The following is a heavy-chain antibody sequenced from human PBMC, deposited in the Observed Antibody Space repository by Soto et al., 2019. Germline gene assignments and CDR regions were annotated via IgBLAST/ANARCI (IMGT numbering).Heavy chain of an antibody. CDR1: GGTFSSYT. J-gene: IGHJ6*02. Sequence: QVQLVQSGAEVKKPGSSVKVSCKASGGTFSSYTISWVRQAPGQGLEWMGRIIPILGIASYAQKFQGRVTITADKSTSTAYMELSSLRSEDTAVYYCASGRITTFGVNYYYYYGMDVWGQGTTVTVSS. D-gene: IGHD3-10*02. CDR2: IIPILGIA. CDR3: ASGRITTFGVNYYYYYGMDV. V-gene: IGHV1-69*02.